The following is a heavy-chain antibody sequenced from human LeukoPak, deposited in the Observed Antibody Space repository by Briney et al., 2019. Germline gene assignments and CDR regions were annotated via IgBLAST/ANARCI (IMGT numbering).Heavy chain of an antibody. CDR2: INSDGSST. CDR3: ASDGGLYAFDI. Sequence: GGSLRLSCAASGFTFSSYWMHWVRQAPGKGLVWVSRINSDGSSTSYADSVKGRFTISRDNAKNTLYLQMNSLRAEDTAVYYCASDGGLYAFDIWGQGTMVTVSS. CDR1: GFTFSSYW. V-gene: IGHV3-74*01. J-gene: IGHJ3*02.